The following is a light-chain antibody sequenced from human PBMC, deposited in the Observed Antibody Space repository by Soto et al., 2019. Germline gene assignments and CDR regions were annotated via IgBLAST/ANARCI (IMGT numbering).Light chain of an antibody. Sequence: EIVLTQSPGTLSLSPWEIATLSCRASQSVSSYLAWYQQKPGQAPRLLIYDASNRATGIPARFSGSGSGTDFTLTISSLEPEDFAVYYCQQRSNLLTFGGGTKVDIK. V-gene: IGKV3-11*01. CDR3: QQRSNLLT. CDR2: DAS. J-gene: IGKJ4*01. CDR1: QSVSSY.